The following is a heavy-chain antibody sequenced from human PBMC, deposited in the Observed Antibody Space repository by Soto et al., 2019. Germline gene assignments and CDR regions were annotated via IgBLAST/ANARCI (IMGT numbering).Heavy chain of an antibody. CDR3: VWQADFIGSWH. J-gene: IGHJ4*02. Sequence: VQLVESEGGLVKPGGSLRLSCVLSGIPFTDAWMNWVRQTPGRGLEWVSRIKSRGSGGTRDYAAPVKGRFTISRDDSRNTVYLQMDSLQIADTAVYFCVWQADFIGSWHWGQGSLVTVSS. D-gene: IGHD1-26*01. CDR1: GIPFTDAW. CDR2: IKSRGSGGTR. V-gene: IGHV3-15*07.